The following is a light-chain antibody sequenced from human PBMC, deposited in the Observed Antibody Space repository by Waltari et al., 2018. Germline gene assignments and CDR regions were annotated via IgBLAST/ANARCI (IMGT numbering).Light chain of an antibody. CDR1: QSISTL. CDR3: QQYSSSSMFS. CDR2: KTF. Sequence: DIQMTQSPSTLSASVGDRVTITCRASQSISTLLSWFQQKPGNPPKLLIYKTFNLERGVPSRFSGGGSGTEFTLTITSLLPDDYSTYYCQQYSSSSMFSFGQGTKLEIK. V-gene: IGKV1-5*03. J-gene: IGKJ2*03.